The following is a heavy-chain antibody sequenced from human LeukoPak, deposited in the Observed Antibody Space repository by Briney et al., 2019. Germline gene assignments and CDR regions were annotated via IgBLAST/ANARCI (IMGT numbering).Heavy chain of an antibody. V-gene: IGHV5-51*01. CDR3: ARHEELGILGPDYFDY. J-gene: IGHJ4*02. CDR2: IYPGDSDT. Sequence: GESLKISCKGSGYSFTSYWIGWVRQMPGKGLEWMGIIYPGDSDTRYSPSFQGQVTISADKSISTAYLQWSSLKASDTAMYYCARHEELGILGPDYFDYWGQGTLVTFSS. CDR1: GYSFTSYW. D-gene: IGHD7-27*01.